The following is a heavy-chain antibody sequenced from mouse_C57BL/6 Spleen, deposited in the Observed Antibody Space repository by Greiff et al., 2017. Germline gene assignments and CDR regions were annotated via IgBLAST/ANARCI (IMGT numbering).Heavy chain of an antibody. V-gene: IGHV1-80*01. Sequence: VQLQQSGAELVKPGASVKISCKASGYAFSSYWMNWVKQRPGKGLEWIGQIYPGDGDTNYNGKFKGKATLTADKSSSTAYMQLSSLTSEDSAVYFCLDGSRGWYFDVWGTGTTVTVSS. CDR3: LDGSRGWYFDV. J-gene: IGHJ1*03. CDR1: GYAFSSYW. CDR2: IYPGDGDT. D-gene: IGHD1-1*01.